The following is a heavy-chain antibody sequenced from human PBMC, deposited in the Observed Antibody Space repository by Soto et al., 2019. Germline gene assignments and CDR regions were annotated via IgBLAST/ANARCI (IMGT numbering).Heavy chain of an antibody. CDR2: IYSSGST. D-gene: IGHD3-22*01. V-gene: IGHV4-4*07. Sequence: SETLSLTCTVSGGSTSNYYWSWIRQPAGKGLEWIGRIYSSGSTHYHPSLRSRVTMSVDTSKNHFSLKLTSVTAADTAVYYCSRESDSTGYYSTDYWYFDLWGRGTLVTVSS. CDR3: SRESDSTGYYSTDYWYFDL. J-gene: IGHJ2*01. CDR1: GGSTSNYY.